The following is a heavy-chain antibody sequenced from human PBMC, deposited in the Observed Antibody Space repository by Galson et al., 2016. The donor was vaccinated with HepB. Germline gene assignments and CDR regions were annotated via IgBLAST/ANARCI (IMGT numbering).Heavy chain of an antibody. CDR3: ARSLGHCSANSCAEFDF. CDR1: GASISNHF. D-gene: IGHD2-2*01. V-gene: IGHV4-59*11. Sequence: ETLSLTCTVSGASISNHFWSWIRQSPGKGLEWIGSVHAFGGTTYNPSFKIRPTISVDTSTNQFSLRLTFVTAADTAVFFCARSLGHCSANSCAEFDFWGQGTLVTVSS. CDR2: VHAFGGT. J-gene: IGHJ4*02.